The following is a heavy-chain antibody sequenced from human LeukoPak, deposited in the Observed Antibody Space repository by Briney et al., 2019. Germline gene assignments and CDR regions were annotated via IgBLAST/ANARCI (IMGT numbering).Heavy chain of an antibody. V-gene: IGHV4-34*01. CDR1: GGSFSGYY. CDR3: ARSPKRGVLLWFGASISPRFDY. D-gene: IGHD3-10*01. CDR2: INHSGST. J-gene: IGHJ4*02. Sequence: PSETLSLTCAVYGGSFSGYYWSWIRQPPGKGLEWIGEINHSGSTNYNPSLKSRVTISVDTSKNQFSLKLSSVTAADTAVYYCARSPKRGVLLWFGASISPRFDYWGQGTLVTVSS.